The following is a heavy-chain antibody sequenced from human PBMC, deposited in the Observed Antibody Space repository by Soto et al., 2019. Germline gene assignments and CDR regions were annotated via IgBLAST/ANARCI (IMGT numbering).Heavy chain of an antibody. D-gene: IGHD4-17*01. Sequence: QVQLVESGGGVVQPGRSLRLSCATSRFTFSTYAMHWVRQAPGKGLDWVAVISSDGSPKYYADSVKGRFTISRDNSQNTVYLQMNSLRAEDTAVYYCARDHSDDYISWYFDLWGRGTLVTVSS. CDR3: ARDHSDDYISWYFDL. CDR2: ISSDGSPK. V-gene: IGHV3-30-3*01. J-gene: IGHJ2*01. CDR1: RFTFSTYA.